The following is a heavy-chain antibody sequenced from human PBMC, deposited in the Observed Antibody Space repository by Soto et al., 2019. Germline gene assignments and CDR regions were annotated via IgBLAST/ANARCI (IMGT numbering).Heavy chain of an antibody. Sequence: QVQLVQSGAEVKKPGASVKVSCTASGYTFTSYYMHWVRQAPGQGLEWMGIINPSGGSTSYAQKFQGRVTMTRDTSTSTVYMELSSLRSEDTAVYYCARDFIIAAASSRGISYWGQGTLVTVSS. CDR1: GYTFTSYY. CDR3: ARDFIIAAASSRGISY. CDR2: INPSGGST. J-gene: IGHJ4*02. D-gene: IGHD6-13*01. V-gene: IGHV1-46*01.